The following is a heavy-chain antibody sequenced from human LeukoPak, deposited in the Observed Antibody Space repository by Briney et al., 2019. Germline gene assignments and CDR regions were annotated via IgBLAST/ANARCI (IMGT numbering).Heavy chain of an antibody. D-gene: IGHD4-17*01. Sequence: SVKVSCKASGGTFSSYAISWVRQAPGQGLEWMRGIIPIFGTANYAQKFQGRVTITADESTSTAYMELSSLRSEDTAVYYCARATVPPDYGDYEAGDCYYYYMDVWGKGTTVTISS. CDR3: ARATVPPDYGDYEAGDCYYYYMDV. J-gene: IGHJ6*03. CDR1: GGTFSSYA. CDR2: IIPIFGTA. V-gene: IGHV1-69*01.